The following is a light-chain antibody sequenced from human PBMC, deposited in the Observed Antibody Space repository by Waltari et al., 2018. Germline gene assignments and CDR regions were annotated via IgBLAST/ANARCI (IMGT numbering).Light chain of an antibody. J-gene: IGLJ2*01. CDR2: DDN. CDR3: QSFDRSSVV. CDR1: SGNIARTH. Sequence: NFVLNQPHSVSESPGTTVTISCTGRSGNIARTHVQWFQQRPGRAPTTVIYDDNQRPSGVPDRFSGSIDRSSNSASLTISGLTTEDEADYYCQSFDRSSVVFGGGTKLTVL. V-gene: IGLV6-57*02.